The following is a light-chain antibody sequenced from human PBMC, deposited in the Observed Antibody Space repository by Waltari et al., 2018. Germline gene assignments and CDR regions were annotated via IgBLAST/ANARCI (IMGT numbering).Light chain of an antibody. CDR1: SRDVGSFKL. CDR3: CSYAGSSTWV. J-gene: IGLJ3*02. CDR2: EVN. V-gene: IGLV2-23*02. Sequence: QSALIQPASVSGSPGQSITISCPGTSRDVGSFKLVSWYQQHPGKSPKVMIYEVNKRPSGVSTRFSGSKSGNTASLTISGLQAEDEADYYCCSYAGSSTWVFGGGTELTVL.